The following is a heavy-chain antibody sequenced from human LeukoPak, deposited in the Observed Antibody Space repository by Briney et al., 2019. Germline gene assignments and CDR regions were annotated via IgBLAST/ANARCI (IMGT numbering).Heavy chain of an antibody. Sequence: GGSLGLSCAASGFTFSSYAMSWVRQAPGKGLEWVSAISGSGGSTYYADSVKGRFTISRDNSKNTLYLQMNSLRAEDTAVYYCAKDMGLLWFGELLSQYYFDYCGQGTLVTVSS. J-gene: IGHJ4*02. CDR2: ISGSGGST. CDR3: AKDMGLLWFGELLSQYYFDY. CDR1: GFTFSSYA. D-gene: IGHD3-10*01. V-gene: IGHV3-23*01.